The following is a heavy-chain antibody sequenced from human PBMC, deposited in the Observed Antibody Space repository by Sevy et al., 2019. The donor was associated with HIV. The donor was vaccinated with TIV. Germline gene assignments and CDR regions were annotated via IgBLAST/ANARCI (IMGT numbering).Heavy chain of an antibody. CDR2: IYSGGST. J-gene: IGHJ4*02. CDR1: GFTVSSNY. CDR3: ARGGYSSDWMLAGYFDY. Sequence: GGSLRLSCAASGFTVSSNYMSWVRQAPGKGLEWVSVIYSGGSTYYADSVKGRFTISRDNSKNTLYLQMNSLRAEDTAVYYCARGGYSSDWMLAGYFDYWGQGTLVTVSS. V-gene: IGHV3-53*01. D-gene: IGHD6-19*01.